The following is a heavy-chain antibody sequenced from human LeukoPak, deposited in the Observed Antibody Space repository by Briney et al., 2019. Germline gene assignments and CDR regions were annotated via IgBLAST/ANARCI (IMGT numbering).Heavy chain of an antibody. Sequence: PGGSLRLSCAASGFTFSSYAMSWVRQAPGKGLEWVSAISGSGGSTYYADSVKGRFTISRDNSKNTLYLQMNSLRAEDTAVYYRSKGRGTTVVTGFDLWGRATLVTVSS. D-gene: IGHD4-23*01. J-gene: IGHJ2*01. CDR3: SKGRGTTVVTGFDL. CDR1: GFTFSSYA. CDR2: ISGSGGST. V-gene: IGHV3-23*01.